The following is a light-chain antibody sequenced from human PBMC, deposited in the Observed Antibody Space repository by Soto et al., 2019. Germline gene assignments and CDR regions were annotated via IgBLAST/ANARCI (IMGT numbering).Light chain of an antibody. CDR1: CSDVGNCNY. J-gene: IGLJ1*01. Sequence: QSVLTQPPSASGSPGQSVTISCIGICSDVGNCNYVSWYQQHPWKAPKVLIYEVTKRPSGVPDRFSGSKSGTSASLAITGLQAEDEADYYCQSYDSSLSGYVSGTGTKVTVL. CDR3: QSYDSSLSGYV. CDR2: EVT. V-gene: IGLV2-8*01.